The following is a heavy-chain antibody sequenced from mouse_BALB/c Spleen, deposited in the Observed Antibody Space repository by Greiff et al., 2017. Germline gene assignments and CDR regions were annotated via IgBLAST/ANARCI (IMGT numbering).Heavy chain of an antibody. J-gene: IGHJ2*01. Sequence: EVKLMESGGGLVQPGGSLRLSCATSGFTFTDYYMSWVRQPPGKALEWLGFIRNKANGYTTEYSASVKGRFTISRDNSQSILYLQMNTLRAEDSATYYCARDRSYFDYWGQGTTLTVSS. CDR2: IRNKANGYTT. CDR1: GFTFTDYY. CDR3: ARDRSYFDY. V-gene: IGHV7-3*02.